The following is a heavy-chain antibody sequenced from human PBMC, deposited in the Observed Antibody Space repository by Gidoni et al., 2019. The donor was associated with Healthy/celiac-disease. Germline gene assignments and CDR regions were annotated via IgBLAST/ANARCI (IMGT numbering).Heavy chain of an antibody. J-gene: IGHJ4*02. V-gene: IGHV3-23*01. CDR1: GFSFSSYA. CDR3: AKDHRVYSSSSYFDY. Sequence: EVQLLESGGGLVQPGGSLRLSCAASGFSFSSYAMSWVRQAPGKGLEWVSSISGRGGSTYYADSGKGRLTISRDNSKNTLYLQMNSLRAEDTAVYYCAKDHRVYSSSSYFDYWGQGTLVTVSS. CDR2: ISGRGGST. D-gene: IGHD6-6*01.